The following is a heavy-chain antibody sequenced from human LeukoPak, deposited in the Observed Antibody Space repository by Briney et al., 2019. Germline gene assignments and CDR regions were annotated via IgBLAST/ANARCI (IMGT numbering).Heavy chain of an antibody. Sequence: GGSLRLSCAASGFSFSIYSMNWVRQAPGKGLEWVSYISSLSTIYYADSVKGRFTISRDNAKNSLYLQMNGLRAEDTAVYYCATYRQRFEFDYWGQGTLVTVSS. CDR3: ATYRQRFEFDY. D-gene: IGHD3-10*01. J-gene: IGHJ4*02. V-gene: IGHV3-48*04. CDR1: GFSFSIYS. CDR2: ISSLSTI.